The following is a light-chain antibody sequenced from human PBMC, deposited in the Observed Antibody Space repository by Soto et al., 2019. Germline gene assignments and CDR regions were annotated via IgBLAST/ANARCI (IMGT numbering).Light chain of an antibody. J-gene: IGKJ1*01. CDR2: KAS. CDR3: QQYNLYPWT. CDR1: QGVSRW. Sequence: DIQMTQSPSTLSASVGDRVTITCRASQGVSRWLAWYQQKAGKAPKLLIYKASSLESGVPSRFSGSGSETEFTLTISSLQPDDFATYYCQQYNLYPWTFGQGTKVEIK. V-gene: IGKV1-5*03.